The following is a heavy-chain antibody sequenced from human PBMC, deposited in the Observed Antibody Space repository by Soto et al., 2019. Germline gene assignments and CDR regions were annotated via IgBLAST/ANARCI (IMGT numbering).Heavy chain of an antibody. D-gene: IGHD5-18*01. V-gene: IGHV4-34*01. J-gene: IGHJ4*02. CDR2: INHSGST. Sequence: PSETPSLTCAVYGGSFSGYYWSWIRQPPGKGLEWIGEINHSGSTNYNPSLKSRVTISVDTSKNQFSLKLSSVTAADTAVYYCARGPGYSYGPAYFDYWGQGTLVTVSS. CDR3: ARGPGYSYGPAYFDY. CDR1: GGSFSGYY.